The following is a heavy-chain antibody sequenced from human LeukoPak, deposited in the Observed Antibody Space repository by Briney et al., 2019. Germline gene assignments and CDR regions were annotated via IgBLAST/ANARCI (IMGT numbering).Heavy chain of an antibody. CDR2: ISAYNGNT. CDR1: GYTFTSYG. V-gene: IGHV1-18*04. CDR3: ARASLLSAAGLLDV. Sequence: ASVKVSCKASGYTFTSYGISWVRQAPGQGLEWMGWISAYNGNTNYAQKLQGRVTMTTDTSTSKACMELRSLRSDDTAVYYCARASLLSAAGLLDVWGKGTTVTVSS. D-gene: IGHD6-13*01. J-gene: IGHJ6*04.